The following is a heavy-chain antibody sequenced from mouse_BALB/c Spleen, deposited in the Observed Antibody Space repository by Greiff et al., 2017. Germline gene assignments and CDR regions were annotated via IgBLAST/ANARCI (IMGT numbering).Heavy chain of an antibody. CDR3: ARESYYGSSYGY. V-gene: IGHV1S135*01. CDR2: IDPFNGGT. J-gene: IGHJ2*01. CDR1: GYSLTSYY. D-gene: IGHD1-1*01. Sequence: VQLQQSGPELMKPGASVKISCKASGYSLTSYYMHWVKQSHGKSLEWIGYIDPFNGGTSYNQKFKGKATLTVDKSSSTAYMHLSSLTSEDSAVYYCARESYYGSSYGYWGQGTTLTVSS.